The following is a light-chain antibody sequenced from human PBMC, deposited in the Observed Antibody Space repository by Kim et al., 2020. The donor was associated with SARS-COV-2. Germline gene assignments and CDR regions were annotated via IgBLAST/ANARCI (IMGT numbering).Light chain of an antibody. CDR2: DAS. CDR1: QSVGTY. V-gene: IGKV3-11*01. Sequence: VVRQSPATLSLSPGERATLSCRASQSVGTYLAWYDQKPGQAPRLLIYDASKRATGIPARFRGSGSGTDFTLTIGTLEPEDFAVYYCQQRSNFGQGTRLEIK. CDR3: QQRSN. J-gene: IGKJ5*01.